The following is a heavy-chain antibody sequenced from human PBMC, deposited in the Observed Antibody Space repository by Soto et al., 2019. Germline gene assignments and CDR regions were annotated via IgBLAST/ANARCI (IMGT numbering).Heavy chain of an antibody. J-gene: IGHJ4*02. Sequence: EVQLLESGGGLVQPGGSLRLSCAASGFTFSNYAVTWVRQAPGKGLEWVSTISGSGGSTYYADSVKGRFTISRDNSKNTLYLQMNSLRSGDTAVYYCAKDQGSSWYEIYYWGQGTLVTVSS. V-gene: IGHV3-23*01. CDR2: ISGSGGST. CDR3: AKDQGSSWYEIYY. CDR1: GFTFSNYA. D-gene: IGHD6-13*01.